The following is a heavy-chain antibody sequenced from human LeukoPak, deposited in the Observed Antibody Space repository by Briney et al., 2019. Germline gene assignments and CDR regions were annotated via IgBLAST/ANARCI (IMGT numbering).Heavy chain of an antibody. CDR3: ARGGPFFSSSSSKEYYFDY. D-gene: IGHD6-6*01. CDR2: ISLYNGNT. J-gene: IGHJ4*02. Sequence: ASVKVSCKASGYGFINYGITWVRQAPGQGLEWMGWISLYNGNTDYKLQGRVTMTTDTSTSTAYMELRSLRSDDTAVYYCARGGPFFSSSSSKEYYFDYWGQGTLVTVSS. V-gene: IGHV1-18*01. CDR1: GYGFINYG.